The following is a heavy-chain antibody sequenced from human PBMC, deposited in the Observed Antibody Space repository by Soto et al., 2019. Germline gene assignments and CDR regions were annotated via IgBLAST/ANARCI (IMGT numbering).Heavy chain of an antibody. Sequence: PSETLSLTCTVSGGSISIYYWSWIRQPPGKGLEWIGCFYYSGSTNYNPSPKSRVTISVDTSKNQFSLKLSSVTAADTAVYYCATQEVGGSYVYTFDPWGQGTLVAVSS. CDR2: FYYSGST. J-gene: IGHJ5*02. V-gene: IGHV4-59*08. D-gene: IGHD1-26*01. CDR3: ATQEVGGSYVYTFDP. CDR1: GGSISIYY.